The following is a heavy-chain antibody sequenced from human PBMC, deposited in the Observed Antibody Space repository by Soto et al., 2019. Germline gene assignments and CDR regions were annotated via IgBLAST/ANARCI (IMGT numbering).Heavy chain of an antibody. D-gene: IGHD4-4*01. V-gene: IGHV3-15*01. CDR1: GFTFSNAW. J-gene: IGHJ6*02. CDR2: IKSKTDGGTT. Sequence: EVQLVESGGGLIQPGGSLRLSCAASGFTFSNAWMSWVRQAPGKGLEWVGRIKSKTDGGTTDYAAPVKGRFTISRDDSKNTLYLQMNSLKTEDTAVYYCTTDMGSNYEMGYYYYGMDVWGQGTTVTVSS. CDR3: TTDMGSNYEMGYYYYGMDV.